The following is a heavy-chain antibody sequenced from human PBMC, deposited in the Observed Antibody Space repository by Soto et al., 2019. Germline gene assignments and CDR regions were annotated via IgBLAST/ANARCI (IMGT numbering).Heavy chain of an antibody. CDR2: INSDGSST. D-gene: IGHD2-15*01. J-gene: IGHJ4*02. V-gene: IGHV3-74*01. CDR1: RFTFSSYW. Sequence: PGGSLRLSCAASRFTFSSYWMHWVRQAPGKGLVWVSRINSDGSSTSYADSVKGRFTISRDNAKNTLYLQMNSLRAEDTAVYYCARAPEYYDSSGGSCYHLDYWGQGTLVTVSS. CDR3: ARAPEYYDSSGGSCYHLDY.